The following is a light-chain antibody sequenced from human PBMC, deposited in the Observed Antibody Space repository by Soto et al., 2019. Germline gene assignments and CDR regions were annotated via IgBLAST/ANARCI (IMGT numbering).Light chain of an antibody. V-gene: IGKV1-39*01. CDR2: GAS. CDR3: QQFFSAVLT. CDR1: ETTSTF. J-gene: IGKJ4*01. Sequence: DIQLTQSPSSLSASLGDSITITCRASETTSTFLNWYQVQPGKAPRLLVYGASYLQVGVPVRFRASGSGTLFTLTIDNLQREDLASYFCQQFFSAVLTFGGGTRVDI.